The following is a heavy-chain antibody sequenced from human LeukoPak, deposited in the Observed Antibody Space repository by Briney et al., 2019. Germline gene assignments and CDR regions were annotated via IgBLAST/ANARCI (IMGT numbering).Heavy chain of an antibody. CDR1: GGSISSSSYY. Sequence: PSETPSLTRTVSGGSISSSSYYWGWIRQPPGKGLEWIGSIYYSGSTYYNPSLKSRVTISVDTSKNQFSLKLSSVTAADTAVYYCARDIRFDSSGYVDWFDPWGQGTLVTVSS. J-gene: IGHJ5*02. CDR3: ARDIRFDSSGYVDWFDP. V-gene: IGHV4-39*07. D-gene: IGHD3-22*01. CDR2: IYYSGST.